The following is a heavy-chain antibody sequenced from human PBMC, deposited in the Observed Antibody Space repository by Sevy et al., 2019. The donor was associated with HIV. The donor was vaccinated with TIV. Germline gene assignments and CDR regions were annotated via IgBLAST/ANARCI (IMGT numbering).Heavy chain of an antibody. Sequence: SETLSLTCTASGGSFSSYYWSWIRQPPGKGLEWVGYISYNGSTNSNPSLKSRVIISAHTSKNQFSLELNSVTAADTAVYYCARGKVLFDYWGQGTLVTVSS. CDR3: ARGKVLFDY. CDR1: GGSFSSYY. J-gene: IGHJ4*02. V-gene: IGHV4-59*01. D-gene: IGHD3-10*01. CDR2: ISYNGST.